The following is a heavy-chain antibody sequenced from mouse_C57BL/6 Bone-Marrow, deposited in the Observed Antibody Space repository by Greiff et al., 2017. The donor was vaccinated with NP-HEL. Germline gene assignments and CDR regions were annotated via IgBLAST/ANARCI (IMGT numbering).Heavy chain of an antibody. CDR3: ARRRYLYYAMDY. V-gene: IGHV1-19*01. CDR1: GYTFTDYY. Sequence: EVKLQESGPVLVKPGASVKMSCKASGYTFTDYYMNWVKQSHGKSLEWIGVINPYNGGTSYNQKFKGKATLTVDKSSSTAYMELNSLTSEDSAVYYCARRRYLYYAMDYWGQGTSVTVSS. D-gene: IGHD5-5*01. CDR2: INPYNGGT. J-gene: IGHJ4*01.